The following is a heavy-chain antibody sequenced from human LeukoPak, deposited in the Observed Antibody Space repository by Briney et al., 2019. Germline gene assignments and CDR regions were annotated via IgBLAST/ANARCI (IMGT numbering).Heavy chain of an antibody. CDR1: GGSISSYY. CDR2: IYYSGST. CDR3: ASNTTYYYGSGSQYYFNY. V-gene: IGHV4-59*01. J-gene: IGHJ4*02. Sequence: PSETLSLTCTVSGGSISSYYWSWIRQPPGKELEWIGYIYYSGSTNYNPSLKSRVTISVDTSKNQFSLKLSSVTAADTAVYYCASNTTYYYGSGSQYYFNYWGQGTLVTVSS. D-gene: IGHD3-10*01.